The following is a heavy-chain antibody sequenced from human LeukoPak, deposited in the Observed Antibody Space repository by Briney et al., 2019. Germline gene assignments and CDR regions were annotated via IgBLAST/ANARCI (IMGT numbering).Heavy chain of an antibody. V-gene: IGHV3-9*01. CDR1: GFTFDDYA. Sequence: PGGSLRLSCAASGFTFDDYAMHWVRQAPGKGLEWVSRISWNSGSIGYADSVKGRFTISRDNAKNSLYLQMNSLRAEDTALYYCAKDRYYGSGSYYPRDAFDIWGQGTMVTVSS. CDR3: AKDRYYGSGSYYPRDAFDI. J-gene: IGHJ3*02. D-gene: IGHD3-10*01. CDR2: ISWNSGSI.